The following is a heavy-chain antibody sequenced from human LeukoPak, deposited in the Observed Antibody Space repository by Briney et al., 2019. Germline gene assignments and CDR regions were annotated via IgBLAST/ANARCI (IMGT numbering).Heavy chain of an antibody. CDR3: ARQTAGVMPLDY. D-gene: IGHD1-1*01. CDR1: GGSISSGGYY. J-gene: IGHJ4*02. Sequence: PSQTLSLTCTVSGGSISSGGYYWSWIRQHPGKGLGWIGYIYYSGSTYYNPSLKSRVTISVDTSKNQFSLKLSSVTAADTAVYYCARQTAGVMPLDYWGQGTLVTVSS. V-gene: IGHV4-31*03. CDR2: IYYSGST.